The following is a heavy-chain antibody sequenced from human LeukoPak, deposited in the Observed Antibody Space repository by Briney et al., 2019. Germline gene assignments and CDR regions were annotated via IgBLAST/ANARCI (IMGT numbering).Heavy chain of an antibody. Sequence: KPGESLKISCKGSGYSFTSYWIGWVRQMPGKGLEWMGIIYPGDSDTRYSPSFQGQVTISADKSISTAYLQWSSLKASDTAMYYCARSSLDYGFISPVPYYFDYWGQGTLVTVSS. CDR3: ARSSLDYGFISPVPYYFDY. V-gene: IGHV5-51*01. D-gene: IGHD4-17*01. CDR1: GYSFTSYW. CDR2: IYPGDSDT. J-gene: IGHJ4*02.